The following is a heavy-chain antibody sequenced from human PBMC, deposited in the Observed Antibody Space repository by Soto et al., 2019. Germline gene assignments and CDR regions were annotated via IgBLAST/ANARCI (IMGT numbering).Heavy chain of an antibody. D-gene: IGHD3-22*01. CDR3: TKSWLFEKNWFDP. Sequence: GGSLRLSCAASGFSFTTYGMCRVRQAPGKGLEWVSDISSTGLYTYLADSVKGRFTISRDNSKNTLYLQMNSLRVDDTAVYFCTKSWLFEKNWFDPWGQGTLVTVSS. J-gene: IGHJ5*02. CDR1: GFSFTTYG. V-gene: IGHV3-23*01. CDR2: ISSTGLYT.